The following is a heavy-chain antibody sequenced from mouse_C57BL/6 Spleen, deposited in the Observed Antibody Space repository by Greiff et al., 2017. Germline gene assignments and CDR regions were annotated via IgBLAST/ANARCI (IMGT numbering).Heavy chain of an antibody. D-gene: IGHD2-3*01. CDR2: IIPGSGYT. V-gene: IGHV1-7*01. J-gene: IGHJ2*01. Sequence: QVQLQQSGAELAKPGASVKLSCKASGYTFTSYWMNWVKQRPGHGLEWIGDIIPGSGYTNYTQKFKDKATLTADTSSDTAYMQLSSLTYADSAVYYCAKETQTDAYCDYWGQGTTLTVSS. CDR3: AKETQTDAYCDY. CDR1: GYTFTSYW.